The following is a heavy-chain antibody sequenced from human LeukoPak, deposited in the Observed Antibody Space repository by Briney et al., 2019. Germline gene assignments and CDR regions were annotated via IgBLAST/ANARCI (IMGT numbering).Heavy chain of an antibody. CDR1: GYTFTSYG. CDR2: ISAYNGNT. Sequence: ASVKVSCKASGYTFTSYGISWVRQAPGQGLEWMGWISAYNGNTNYAQKFQGRVTMTTDTSTSTAYMELRSLRSDDTAVYYCARGRRYYDNSGYVSYFDYWGQGTLVTVSS. D-gene: IGHD3-22*01. CDR3: ARGRRYYDNSGYVSYFDY. V-gene: IGHV1-18*01. J-gene: IGHJ4*02.